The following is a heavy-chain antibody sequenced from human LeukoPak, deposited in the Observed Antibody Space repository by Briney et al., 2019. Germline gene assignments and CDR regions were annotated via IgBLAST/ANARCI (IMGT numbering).Heavy chain of an antibody. CDR2: ISSSSSYI. Sequence: GGSLRLSCAASGFTFSSYSMNWVRQAPGKGLEWVSSISSSSSYIYYADSVKGRFTISRDNAKNSLYLQMNSLRAEDTAVYYCAREAYSGYDGDYFDYWGQGTLVTVSS. CDR1: GFTFSSYS. D-gene: IGHD5-12*01. J-gene: IGHJ4*02. V-gene: IGHV3-21*01. CDR3: AREAYSGYDGDYFDY.